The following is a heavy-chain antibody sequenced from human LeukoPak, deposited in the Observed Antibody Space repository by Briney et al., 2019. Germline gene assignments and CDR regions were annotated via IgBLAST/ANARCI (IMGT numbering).Heavy chain of an antibody. D-gene: IGHD1-14*01. CDR3: AKVSGGGLYYDGMDV. Sequence: GGSLRLSCAASGFTFSGYSMNWVRQAPGKGLEWVSVISGSGGTTYYADSVKGRFTISRDGSKNTLYLQMNSLRAEDTAVYYCAKVSGGGLYYDGMDVWGQGTTVTVSS. CDR2: ISGSGGTT. CDR1: GFTFSGYS. J-gene: IGHJ6*02. V-gene: IGHV3-23*01.